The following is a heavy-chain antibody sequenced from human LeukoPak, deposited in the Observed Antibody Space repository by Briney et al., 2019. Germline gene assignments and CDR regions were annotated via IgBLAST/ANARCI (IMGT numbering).Heavy chain of an antibody. Sequence: SETLSLTCTVSGGSISSSSYYWGWIRQPPGKGLEWIGSIYYSGSTYYNPSLKSRVTISVDTSKNQFSLKLSSVTAADTAVYYCATPLYSGYDFGYWGQGTLVTVSS. CDR1: GGSISSSSYY. CDR2: IYYSGST. J-gene: IGHJ4*02. CDR3: ATPLYSGYDFGY. D-gene: IGHD5-12*01. V-gene: IGHV4-39*07.